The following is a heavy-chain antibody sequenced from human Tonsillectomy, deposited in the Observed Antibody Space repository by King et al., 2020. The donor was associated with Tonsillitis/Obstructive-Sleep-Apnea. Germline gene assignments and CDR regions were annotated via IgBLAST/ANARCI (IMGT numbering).Heavy chain of an antibody. CDR2: ISYDGSNK. CDR3: ARDRSYDFWSGRDAFDI. J-gene: IGHJ3*02. V-gene: IGHV3-30*04. D-gene: IGHD3-3*01. Sequence: VQLVGSGGGVVQPGRSLRLSCAASGFTFSSYAMHWVRQAPGKGLEWVAVISYDGSNKYYADSVKGRFTISRDNSKNTLYLQMNSLRAEDTAVYYCARDRSYDFWSGRDAFDIWGQGTMVTVSS. CDR1: GFTFSSYA.